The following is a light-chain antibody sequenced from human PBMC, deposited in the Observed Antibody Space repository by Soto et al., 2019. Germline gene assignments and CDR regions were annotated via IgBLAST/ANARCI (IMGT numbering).Light chain of an antibody. CDR3: QQSNTYSRT. CDR2: DAS. Sequence: DIQMTQSPSTLSASVGDRVTITCRASQSISSWLAWYQQKPGKAPKFLMYDASSLERGVPSRFSGSGSGTEFTLTISSLQPDDFATYYCQQSNTYSRTFGQGTKVDIK. V-gene: IGKV1-5*01. CDR1: QSISSW. J-gene: IGKJ1*01.